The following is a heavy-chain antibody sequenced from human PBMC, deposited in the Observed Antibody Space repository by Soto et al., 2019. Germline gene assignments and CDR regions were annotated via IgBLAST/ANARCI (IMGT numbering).Heavy chain of an antibody. CDR3: ASGGTGCYNPGRMDV. CDR1: GGSMNNYY. V-gene: IGHV4-59*12. CDR2: IHYTGTT. J-gene: IGHJ6*03. D-gene: IGHD3-9*01. Sequence: SETLSLTCTVSGGSMNNYYWSWIRQSPEKGLELIGFIHYTGTTWYNPSLQSRASLLVETSKNQLSLKLRSVTAADTAVYYCASGGTGCYNPGRMDVWGKGTTVTVSS.